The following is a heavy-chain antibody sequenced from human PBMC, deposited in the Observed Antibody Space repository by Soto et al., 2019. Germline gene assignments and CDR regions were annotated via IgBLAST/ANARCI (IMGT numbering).Heavy chain of an antibody. D-gene: IGHD3-10*01. V-gene: IGHV4-30-2*01. J-gene: IGHJ5*02. Sequence: QLQLQESGSGLVRPSQTLSLTCAVSGGSISSGGYSWNWIRQPPGKGLEWIGYIYHSGSTLYNPSLKSRVTISVDKAKNQLSLKLSSVTAADTAGYYCARDQLGGNWCDPWGQGTLVTVSS. CDR3: ARDQLGGNWCDP. CDR2: IYHSGST. CDR1: GGSISSGGYS.